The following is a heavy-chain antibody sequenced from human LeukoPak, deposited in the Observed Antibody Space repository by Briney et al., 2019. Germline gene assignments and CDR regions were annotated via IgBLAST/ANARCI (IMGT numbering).Heavy chain of an antibody. CDR2: ITSSSIDI. CDR1: GFTFRSYT. J-gene: IGHJ2*01. CDR3: ARASYCGGDCYRGYFDL. V-gene: IGHV3-21*01. D-gene: IGHD2-21*02. Sequence: GGSLRLSCAASGFTFRSYTLNWVRQAPGKGLEWVSSITSSSIDIYYADSVKGRFTISRDNAKNSLYLQMSSLRAEDTAVYYCARASYCGGDCYRGYFDLWGRGTLVTVSS.